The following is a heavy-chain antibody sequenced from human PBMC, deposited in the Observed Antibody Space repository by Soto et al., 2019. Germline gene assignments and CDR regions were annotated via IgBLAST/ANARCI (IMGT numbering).Heavy chain of an antibody. CDR1: GYTFDIYG. V-gene: IGHV1-18*01. CDR3: ARDRSYYYDSSGYPFDY. J-gene: IGHJ4*02. CDR2: ISADNGDT. D-gene: IGHD3-22*01. Sequence: ASVQVSCKASGYTFDIYGISWVRQVPGQGPEWVGWISADNGDTKYAQRVEGRVTLTTGRATSTGYMELRSLRSGDTAVYYCARDRSYYYDSSGYPFDYWGQGSLVTVSS.